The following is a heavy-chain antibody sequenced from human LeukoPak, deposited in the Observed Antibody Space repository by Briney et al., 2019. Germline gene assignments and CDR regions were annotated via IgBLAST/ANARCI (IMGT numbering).Heavy chain of an antibody. CDR2: ISYDGSNK. J-gene: IGHJ4*02. D-gene: IGHD3-16*02. Sequence: PGRSLRLSCAASGFTLGSYDMHWVRQAPGKGLEWVAVISYDGSNKYYADSVKGRFTISRDNSKNTLFLQMNSLRAEDTAVYYCARAGLITFGGVIVLFDYWGQGTLVTVSS. CDR3: ARAGLITFGGVIVLFDY. V-gene: IGHV3-30*03. CDR1: GFTLGSYD.